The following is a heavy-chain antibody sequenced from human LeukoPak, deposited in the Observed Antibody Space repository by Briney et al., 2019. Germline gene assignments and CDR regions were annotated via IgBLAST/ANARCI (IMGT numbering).Heavy chain of an antibody. Sequence: GGSLRLSCAASGFTFSSYAMNWARQAPGKGLEWVSAISGSGASTYYADSVKGRFTISRDNSKNTLYLQMSSLSAEDTAVYYCARTTTPHYYGSGSYALGYWGQGTLVTVPS. J-gene: IGHJ4*02. CDR2: ISGSGAST. V-gene: IGHV3-23*01. CDR1: GFTFSSYA. CDR3: ARTTTPHYYGSGSYALGY. D-gene: IGHD3-10*01.